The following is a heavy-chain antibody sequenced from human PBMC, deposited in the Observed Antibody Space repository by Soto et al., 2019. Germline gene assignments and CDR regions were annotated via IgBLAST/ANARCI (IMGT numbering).Heavy chain of an antibody. V-gene: IGHV1-69*04. CDR3: ATSYGSGSRAFDY. D-gene: IGHD3-10*01. CDR2: VNPIVSMS. J-gene: IGHJ4*02. Sequence: QVQLVQSGAEVKRPGSSVKVSCKASGDTFNFYSINWVRQAPGLGLEWMGRVNPIVSMSNYAQRFQGRVTMTSEEXTSTAYMELSGLRSEDTAIYYCATSYGSGSRAFDYWGQGALVTVSS. CDR1: GDTFNFYS.